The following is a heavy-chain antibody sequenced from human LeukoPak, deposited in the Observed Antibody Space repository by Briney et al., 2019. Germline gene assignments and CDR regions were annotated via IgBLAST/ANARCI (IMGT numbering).Heavy chain of an antibody. CDR3: TSGDPDWFDP. CDR1: GFTFGDYA. CDR2: MKSRAYGGTT. D-gene: IGHD4-17*01. Sequence: GGSLRLSCTASGFTFGDYAMAWFRQAPGKGLEWVAFMKSRAYGGTTGYAASVKGRFTISRDDSKFIAYLQLSSLKIEDTAVYYCTSGDPDWFDPWGHGTLVTVSS. J-gene: IGHJ5*02. V-gene: IGHV3-49*03.